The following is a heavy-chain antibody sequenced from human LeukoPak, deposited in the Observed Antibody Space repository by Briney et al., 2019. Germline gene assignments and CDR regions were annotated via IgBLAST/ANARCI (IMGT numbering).Heavy chain of an antibody. D-gene: IGHD2-15*01. CDR3: ARDLLSCSGGRCDSDY. CDR1: GYTFTVYF. Sequence: ASVKVSCKASGYTFTVYFIHWVRQAPGQGLEWMGWINPNTGGTSYAQKFQGRVTMTRDTSISTAFMELSRLRYDDTAVYYCARDLLSCSGGRCDSDYWGQGTLVTVSS. CDR2: INPNTGGT. V-gene: IGHV1-2*02. J-gene: IGHJ4*02.